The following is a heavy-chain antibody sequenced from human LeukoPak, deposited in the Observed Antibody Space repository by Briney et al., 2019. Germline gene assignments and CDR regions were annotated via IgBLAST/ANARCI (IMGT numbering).Heavy chain of an antibody. CDR2: IKQDGSEK. J-gene: IGHJ4*02. Sequence: GGSLRLSCAASGFTFSSYWMTWVRQAPGKGLEWVANIKQDGSEKYYVDSVKGRFTISRDNAKNSLSLQMNSLRAEDTAVYYCATGNYNRPFDYWGQGTLVTVSS. CDR1: GFTFSSYW. V-gene: IGHV3-7*01. D-gene: IGHD1-7*01. CDR3: ATGNYNRPFDY.